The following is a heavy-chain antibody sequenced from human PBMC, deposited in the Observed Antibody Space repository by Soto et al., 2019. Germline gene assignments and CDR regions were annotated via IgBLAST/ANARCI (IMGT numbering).Heavy chain of an antibody. CDR1: GYSFNSYC. D-gene: IGHD1-26*01. Sequence: ASVKVSCKASGYSFNSYCMNWVRQAPGQGLEWMGRINGRSGGTSYAQKVRDRITMATDTSTRTPYMELRSLTSDDTAVYYCARESGDGAGMHHYGLDDWGQGTTVTVSS. CDR2: INGRSGGT. J-gene: IGHJ6*02. CDR3: ARESGDGAGMHHYGLDD. V-gene: IGHV1-18*01.